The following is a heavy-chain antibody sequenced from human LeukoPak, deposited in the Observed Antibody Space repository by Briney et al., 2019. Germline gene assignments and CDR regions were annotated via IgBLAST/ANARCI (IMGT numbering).Heavy chain of an antibody. D-gene: IGHD6-19*01. CDR1: GYTFTSYG. J-gene: IGHJ4*02. CDR2: ISAYNGNT. Sequence: ASVKVSCKASGYTFTSYGISWVRQAPGQGLEWMGWISAYNGNTNYAQKFQGRVTMTTDTSTSTAYMELRGLRSDDTAVYYCARRSTLYSSGRFYFDYWGQGTLVTVSS. CDR3: ARRSTLYSSGRFYFDY. V-gene: IGHV1-18*01.